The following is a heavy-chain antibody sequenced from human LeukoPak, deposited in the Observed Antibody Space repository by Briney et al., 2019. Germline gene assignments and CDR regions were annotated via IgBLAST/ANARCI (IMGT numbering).Heavy chain of an antibody. V-gene: IGHV4-4*02. CDR1: GGSISSSNW. CDR3: ARGLRTQLWLSLDY. CDR2: IYHSGST. J-gene: IGHJ4*02. D-gene: IGHD5-18*01. Sequence: SETLSLTCAVSGGSISSSNWWSWVRQPPGKGLEWIGEIYHSGSTNYNPSLKSRDTISVDKSKNQFSLKLSSATAADTAVYYCARGLRTQLWLSLDYWGQGTLVTVSS.